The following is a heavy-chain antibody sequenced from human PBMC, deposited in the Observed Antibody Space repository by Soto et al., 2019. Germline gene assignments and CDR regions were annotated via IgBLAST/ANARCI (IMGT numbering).Heavy chain of an antibody. Sequence: SQTLSLTCAISGDSVSSNSAAWNWIRQSPSRGLEWLGRTYYRTKWYNDYAVSVKSRITINPDTSKNQFSLQLNSVTPEDTAVYYCARDSGDAPYYYYYMDVWGKGTTVTVSS. CDR2: TYYRTKWYN. J-gene: IGHJ6*03. V-gene: IGHV6-1*01. D-gene: IGHD3-10*01. CDR3: ARDSGDAPYYYYYMDV. CDR1: GDSVSSNSAA.